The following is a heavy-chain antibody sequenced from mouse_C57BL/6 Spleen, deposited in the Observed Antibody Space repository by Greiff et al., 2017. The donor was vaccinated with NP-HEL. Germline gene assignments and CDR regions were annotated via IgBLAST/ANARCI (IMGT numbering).Heavy chain of an antibody. V-gene: IGHV2-9*01. J-gene: IGHJ4*01. Sequence: VQLQESGPGLAAPSQSLSITCTVPGFSLNSDGVDWVRHSPGKGLEWLGVIWGGGSTNYNSALMSRLSISKDNSKSQVFLNMNSMQTYDTARYYFPKHDRYYATDYSAQVTSVTVSS. CDR3: PKHDRYYATDY. CDR1: GFSLNSDG. CDR2: IWGGGST.